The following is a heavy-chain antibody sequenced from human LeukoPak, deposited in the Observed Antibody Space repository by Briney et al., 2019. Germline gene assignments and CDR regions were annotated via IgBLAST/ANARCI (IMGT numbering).Heavy chain of an antibody. CDR3: ARAGSSGWYGGDVY. Sequence: GASVKVSCKASGYTFTSYGISWVRQVPGQGLEWMGWISAYNGNTNYAQKLQGRVTMTTDTSTSTAYMELRSLRSDDTAVYYCARAGSSGWYGGDVYWGQGTLVTVSS. D-gene: IGHD6-19*01. CDR2: ISAYNGNT. V-gene: IGHV1-18*04. CDR1: GYTFTSYG. J-gene: IGHJ4*02.